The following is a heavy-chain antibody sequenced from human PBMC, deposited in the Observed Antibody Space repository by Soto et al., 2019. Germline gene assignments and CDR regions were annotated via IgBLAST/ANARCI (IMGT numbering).Heavy chain of an antibody. V-gene: IGHV4-31*03. D-gene: IGHD3-10*01. Sequence: QVQLQESGPGLVKPSQTLSLTCTVSGGSISSGGYYWSWIRQHPGKGLEWIGYIYYSGSTYYNPSLKSRVTISVDTSKNQFCLKLSSVTAADTAVYYCARGRKKITMVRGVHYFDYWGQGTLVTVSS. CDR1: GGSISSGGYY. CDR2: IYYSGST. CDR3: ARGRKKITMVRGVHYFDY. J-gene: IGHJ4*02.